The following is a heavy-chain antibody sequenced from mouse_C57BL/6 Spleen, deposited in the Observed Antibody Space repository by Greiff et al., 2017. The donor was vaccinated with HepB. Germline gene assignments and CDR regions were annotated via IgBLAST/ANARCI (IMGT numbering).Heavy chain of an antibody. CDR2: INPNNGGT. V-gene: IGHV1-18*01. CDR1: GYTFTDYN. CDR3: ASPYYSNYLYY. D-gene: IGHD2-5*01. J-gene: IGHJ2*01. Sequence: EVQLQQSGPELVKPGASVKIPCKASGYTFTDYNMDWVKQSHGKSLEWIGDINPNNGGTVYNQKFKGKATLTVDKSSSTAYMELHTLTSEDTAVYYCASPYYSNYLYYSLQGTTLTVSS.